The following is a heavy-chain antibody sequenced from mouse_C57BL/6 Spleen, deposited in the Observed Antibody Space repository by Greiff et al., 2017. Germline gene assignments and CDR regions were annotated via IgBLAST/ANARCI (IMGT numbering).Heavy chain of an antibody. D-gene: IGHD1-1*02. CDR3: ARGGTWVYAMDY. J-gene: IGHJ3*01. V-gene: IGHV1-82*01. Sequence: QVQLQQTGPELVKPGASVKISCKASGYAFSSSWMNWVKPRPGKGLEWIGRIYPGDGDTTYNGTFKGKATLTADKTSSTAYMQFRSLTSEDSAVYFCARGGTWVYAMDYWGQGTLVTVSA. CDR2: IYPGDGDT. CDR1: GYAFSSSW.